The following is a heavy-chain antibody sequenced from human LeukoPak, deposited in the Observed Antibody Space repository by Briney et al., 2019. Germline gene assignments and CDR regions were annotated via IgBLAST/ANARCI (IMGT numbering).Heavy chain of an antibody. J-gene: IGHJ4*02. CDR1: GFTFNTNA. Sequence: PGGSLRLSCAASGFTFNTNAMSWVRQAPGKRLEWVSDISGRTGGIYYADSVKGRFTISRDNSKSTLYLQMDSLRAEDTAVYYCAKCGNSGCHLIDYWGQGTLVTVSS. CDR2: ISGRTGGI. D-gene: IGHD5-12*01. V-gene: IGHV3-23*01. CDR3: AKCGNSGCHLIDY.